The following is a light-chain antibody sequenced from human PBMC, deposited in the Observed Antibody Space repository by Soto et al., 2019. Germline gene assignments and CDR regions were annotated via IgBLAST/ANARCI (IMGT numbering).Light chain of an antibody. CDR2: LAS. CDR1: QGISSY. J-gene: IGKJ4*01. V-gene: IGKV1-9*01. Sequence: IQLTQSPSSLSASVGDRVTITCRASQGISSYLAWYQQKPGKAPKLLIYLASTLQSGVPSSFIGSGSGTDFSLTISSLQPEDVETYYCQYLTRFHLSFGGGTKVDI. CDR3: QYLTRFHLS.